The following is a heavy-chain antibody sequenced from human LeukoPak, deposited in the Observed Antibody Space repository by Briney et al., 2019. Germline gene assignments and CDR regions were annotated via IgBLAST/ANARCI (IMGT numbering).Heavy chain of an antibody. CDR1: GGTFSSYA. V-gene: IGHV1-69*04. D-gene: IGHD3-10*01. CDR3: AVRWFGELSPFDY. J-gene: IGHJ4*02. CDR2: IIPILGIA. Sequence: SVKVSCTASGGTFSSYAISWVRQAPGQGLEWMGRIIPILGIANYAQKFQGRVTITADKSTSTAYMELSSPRSEDTAVYYCAVRWFGELSPFDYWGQGTLVTVSS.